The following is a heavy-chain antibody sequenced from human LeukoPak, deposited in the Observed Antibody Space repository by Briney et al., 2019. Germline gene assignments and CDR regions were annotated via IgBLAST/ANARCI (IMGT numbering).Heavy chain of an antibody. CDR2: INHSGST. Sequence: PSETLSLTCAVYGGSFSGYYWSWIRQPPGKGLEWIGEINHSGSTNHNPSLKSRVTISVDTSKSQFSLKLSSVTAADTAVYYCARGRGLITSSFDYWGQGTLVTVSS. CDR3: ARGRGLITSSFDY. V-gene: IGHV4-34*01. D-gene: IGHD1-14*01. J-gene: IGHJ4*02. CDR1: GGSFSGYY.